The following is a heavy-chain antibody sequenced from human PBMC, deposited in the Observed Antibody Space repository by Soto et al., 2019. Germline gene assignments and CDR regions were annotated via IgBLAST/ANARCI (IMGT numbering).Heavy chain of an antibody. CDR3: ARDPRGAARVQYYYYGMDV. Sequence: HPGGSLRLSCAASGFTFSSYGMHWVRQAPGKGLEWVAVIWYDGSNKYYADSVKGRFTISRDNSKNTLYLQMNSLRAEDTAVYYCARDPRGAARVQYYYYGMDVWGQGTTVTVSS. J-gene: IGHJ6*02. D-gene: IGHD6-6*01. CDR2: IWYDGSNK. CDR1: GFTFSSYG. V-gene: IGHV3-33*01.